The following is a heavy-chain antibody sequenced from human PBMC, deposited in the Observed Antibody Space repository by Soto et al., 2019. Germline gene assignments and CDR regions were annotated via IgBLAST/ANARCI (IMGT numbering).Heavy chain of an antibody. CDR1: GGSFNNYA. V-gene: IGHV1-69*01. D-gene: IGHD4-4*01. CDR3: ARHTLTTLSYYYGMDV. Sequence: QVQLVQSGAEVKKPGSSVKVSCKAFGGSFNNYAISWVRQAPGQGLEWMGGISPIFGTTNYAQKFQGRVTITADESTSTVYMDLSSLRSEDTAVDYCARHTLTTLSYYYGMDVWGQGTTVTVSS. CDR2: ISPIFGTT. J-gene: IGHJ6*02.